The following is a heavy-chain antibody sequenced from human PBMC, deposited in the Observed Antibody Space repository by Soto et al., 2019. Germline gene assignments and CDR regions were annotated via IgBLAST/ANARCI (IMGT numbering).Heavy chain of an antibody. CDR3: ARYNSGITAP. J-gene: IGHJ4*02. CDR1: GYNFTDYC. D-gene: IGHD1-20*01. CDR2: IDPGDSYT. Sequence: LRVACLESGYNFTDYCINWVRQVPGKGLEWLGRIDPGDSYTRYGPSFRGHVTISVDKAINTVYLQWSSLKDSDSDMYYCARYNSGITAPWGQGTLVTVYS. V-gene: IGHV5-10-1*01.